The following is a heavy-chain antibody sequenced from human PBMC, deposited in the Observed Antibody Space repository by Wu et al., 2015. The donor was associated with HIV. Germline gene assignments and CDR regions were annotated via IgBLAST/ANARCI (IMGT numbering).Heavy chain of an antibody. CDR1: GYTFTGYY. D-gene: IGHD6-19*01. J-gene: IGHJ4*02. V-gene: IGHV1-2*02. CDR3: ARALRPVADALELDY. CDR2: INPKSGGT. Sequence: QVQLVQSGAEVKKPGVSVKVSCKASGYTFTGYYIYWVRQVPGQGLEWMGWINPKSGGTNYAPKFQGRVNMTTDTSISTAYMELSRLRFDDTAIYYCARALRPVADALELDYWGQGTLVTVSS.